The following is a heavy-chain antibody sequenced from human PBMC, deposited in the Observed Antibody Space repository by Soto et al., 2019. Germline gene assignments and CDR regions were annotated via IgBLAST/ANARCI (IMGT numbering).Heavy chain of an antibody. CDR3: ARDLISTTIFGVEGDAFDI. D-gene: IGHD3-3*01. V-gene: IGHV4-31*03. CDR1: GGSISSVGYY. J-gene: IGHJ3*02. Sequence: QVQLQESGPGLVKPSQTLSLTCTVSGGSISSVGYYWSWIRQHPGKGLEWIGYIYYSGSTYYNPALMSRVTIAVDTSKNQFSLKLSSVTAADTAVYYCARDLISTTIFGVEGDAFDIWGQGTMVTVSS. CDR2: IYYSGST.